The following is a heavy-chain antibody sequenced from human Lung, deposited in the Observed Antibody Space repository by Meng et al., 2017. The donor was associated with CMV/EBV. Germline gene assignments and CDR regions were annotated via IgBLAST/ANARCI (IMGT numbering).Heavy chain of an antibody. Sequence: LQGSGAGRVQPSGPLPLPCAVSGGAISSSTGWGWVRQPPGKGLEWIGKIYHSGSTNYNPSLKSRVTISVDKSKNQFSLNLSSVTAADTAVYYCARVGQWLPIDYWGQGTLVTVPS. CDR2: IYHSGST. D-gene: IGHD6-19*01. V-gene: IGHV4-4*02. CDR1: GGAISSSTG. J-gene: IGHJ4*02. CDR3: ARVGQWLPIDY.